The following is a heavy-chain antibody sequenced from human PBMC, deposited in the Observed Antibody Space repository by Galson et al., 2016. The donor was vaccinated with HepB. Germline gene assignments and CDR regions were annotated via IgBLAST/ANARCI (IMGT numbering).Heavy chain of an antibody. D-gene: IGHD6-19*01. Sequence: SETLSLTCAVSGGSFSAYYWSWIRQSPGKGLGWIGEINYRGETKYNPSLKSRVSISRDTSKNQFSVRLTSVTAADTAMYYCASQPGWYATDWGQGTLVTVSS. CDR2: INYRGET. CDR1: GGSFSAYY. V-gene: IGHV4-34*01. J-gene: IGHJ4*02. CDR3: ASQPGWYATD.